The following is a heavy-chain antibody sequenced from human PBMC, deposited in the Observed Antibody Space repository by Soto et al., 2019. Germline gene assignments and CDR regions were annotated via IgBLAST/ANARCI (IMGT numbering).Heavy chain of an antibody. CDR1: GFTFSSYA. D-gene: IGHD4-4*01. CDR2: ISGSGIST. Sequence: GRSLRLSCAASGFTFSSYAMSWVRQAPGKGLEWVSVISGSGISTYYADSVKGRFTISRDNSKNTLYLQMNSLRAEDTAVYYCAKDPRNVVSDYFDYWGQGALVTVSS. CDR3: AKDPRNVVSDYFDY. J-gene: IGHJ4*02. V-gene: IGHV3-23*01.